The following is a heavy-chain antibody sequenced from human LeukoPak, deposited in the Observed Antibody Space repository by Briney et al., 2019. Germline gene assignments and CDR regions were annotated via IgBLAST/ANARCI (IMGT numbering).Heavy chain of an antibody. J-gene: IGHJ3*02. Sequence: GGSLRLSCAASGFTLSTYWMTWVRQAPGKGLEWVANIKEDGSEKYYVDSVKGRFTISRDNAKNSLYLQMNSLRAEDTAVYYCARIGITIPDDAFDIWGQGTMVTVSS. CDR1: GFTLSTYW. CDR2: IKEDGSEK. CDR3: ARIGITIPDDAFDI. D-gene: IGHD3-3*01. V-gene: IGHV3-7*01.